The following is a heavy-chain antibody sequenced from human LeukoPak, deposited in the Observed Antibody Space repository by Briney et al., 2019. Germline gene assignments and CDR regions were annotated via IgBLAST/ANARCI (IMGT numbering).Heavy chain of an antibody. CDR1: EFTFSTSW. J-gene: IGHJ1*01. CDR2: LNPDGSVG. Sequence: GGSLRLSCTVSEFTFSTSWMNWVRQAPGKGLEWVAILNPDGSVGRYVDSVKGRFSVSRDNGQNTGYLQMNSLRVDDTGVYFCLAWASPTPYWGPGTPVAVSS. CDR3: LAWASPTPY. D-gene: IGHD1-26*01. V-gene: IGHV3-7*02.